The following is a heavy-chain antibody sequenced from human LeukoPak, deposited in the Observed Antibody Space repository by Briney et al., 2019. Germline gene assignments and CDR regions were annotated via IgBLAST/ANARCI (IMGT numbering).Heavy chain of an antibody. CDR3: ERRYSSSWYYYYGMEV. D-gene: IGHD6-13*01. J-gene: IGHJ6*02. CDR1: GGYFSGYY. CDR2: INHSGST. Sequence: SETLSLTCAVYGGYFSGYYWSWIRQPPGKGLEWIGEINHSGSTNYNPSLNHRVTISVDTSKNQFALTMSSVTAADTAVYSCERRYSSSWYYYYGMEVWGQGTTVTVSS. V-gene: IGHV4-34*01.